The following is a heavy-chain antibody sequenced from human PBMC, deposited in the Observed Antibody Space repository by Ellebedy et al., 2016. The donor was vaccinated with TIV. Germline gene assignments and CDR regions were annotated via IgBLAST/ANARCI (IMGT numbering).Heavy chain of an antibody. Sequence: GESLKISCAASGFTFATFSFHWFRQAPGKGLVWVAAISHDGTDKFYADSVKGRLSMSRDNSKNTLYLQMNSLRAEDTAVYYCAKDHGYKMDDYFDYWGQGTLVTVSS. V-gene: IGHV3-30-3*01. J-gene: IGHJ4*02. CDR3: AKDHGYKMDDYFDY. CDR1: GFTFATFS. D-gene: IGHD5-18*01. CDR2: ISHDGTDK.